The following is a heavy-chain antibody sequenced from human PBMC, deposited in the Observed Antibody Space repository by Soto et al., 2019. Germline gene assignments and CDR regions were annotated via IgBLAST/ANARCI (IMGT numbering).Heavy chain of an antibody. J-gene: IGHJ4*02. CDR2: IYYSGSA. V-gene: IGHV4-59*08. D-gene: IGHD4-17*01. CDR1: GGSISSYY. CDR3: ARNYGGNVDY. Sequence: QVQLQESGPGLVRPSETLSLTCTVSGGSISSYYWSWIRQPPGKGLEWLGYIYYSGSANYNPSLKSRVTISVATSKNQFSLKLSSATAADTAVYYCARNYGGNVDYWGQGTLVTVSS.